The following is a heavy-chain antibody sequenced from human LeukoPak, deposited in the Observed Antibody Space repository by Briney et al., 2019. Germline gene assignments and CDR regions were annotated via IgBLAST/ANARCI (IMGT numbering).Heavy chain of an antibody. Sequence: SGTLSLTCVVSGDSINTLKWWTWVRQSPGKGLEWIGEIYHGGTSSYNPSLQSRVTMSLDKSKNQFSLKLNSVTAADTAVYYCARAGIESSQYFHYAMDVWGPGTTVTASS. V-gene: IGHV4-4*02. CDR1: GDSINTLKW. D-gene: IGHD6-13*01. CDR2: IYHGGTS. CDR3: ARAGIESSQYFHYAMDV. J-gene: IGHJ6*02.